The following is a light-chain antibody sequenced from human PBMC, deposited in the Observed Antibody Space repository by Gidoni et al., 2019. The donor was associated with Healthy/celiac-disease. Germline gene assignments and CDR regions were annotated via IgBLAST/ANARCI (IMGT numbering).Light chain of an antibody. CDR3: QAWDSSTVV. CDR2: QDS. J-gene: IGLJ2*01. V-gene: IGLV3-1*01. Sequence: SYELTHPPSVSVSPGQTDSITCSGDKLGDKYACWYQQKPGQSPVLVIYQDSKRTSGIPERFSGSNSGNTATLTISGTQAMDEADYYCQAWDSSTVVFGGGTKLTVL. CDR1: KLGDKY.